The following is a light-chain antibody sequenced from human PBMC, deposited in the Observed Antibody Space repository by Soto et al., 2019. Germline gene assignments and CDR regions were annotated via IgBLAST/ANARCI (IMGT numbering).Light chain of an antibody. CDR1: PSISSW. J-gene: IGKJ1*01. V-gene: IGKV1-5*01. CDR2: DAS. Sequence: DIQMTQSPSTLSASVGDRVTITCRASPSISSWLAWYQQKPGKAPKLLIYDASSLESGVTSRFSGSRSGTEFTLTISSLQPDDFATYYCQQYNSYPWTFGQGTKVQIK. CDR3: QQYNSYPWT.